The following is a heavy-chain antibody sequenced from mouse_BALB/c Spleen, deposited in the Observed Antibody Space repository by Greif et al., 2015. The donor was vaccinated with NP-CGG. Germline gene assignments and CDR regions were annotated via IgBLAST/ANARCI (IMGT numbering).Heavy chain of an antibody. V-gene: IGHV1-54*01. J-gene: IGHJ3*01. CDR3: ARENLWGGFAY. CDR2: INPGSGGT. CDR1: GYAFTNYL. Sequence: VNVVESGAELVRPGTSVKVSCKASGYAFTNYLIEWVKQRPGQGLEWIGVINPGSGGTNYNEKFKGKATLTADKSSSTAYMQLSSLTSDDSAVYFCARENLWGGFAYWGQGTLVTVSA.